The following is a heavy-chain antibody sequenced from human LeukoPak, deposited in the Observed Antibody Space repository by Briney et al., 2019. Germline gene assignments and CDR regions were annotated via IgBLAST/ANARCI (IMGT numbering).Heavy chain of an antibody. CDR2: IHYSRST. V-gene: IGHV4-59*01. D-gene: IGHD5-12*01. CDR3: ARVAYSGYVAY. CDR1: GGSISSYY. Sequence: SETLSLTCTVSGGSISSYYWSWIRQPPGKGLEWIGYIHYSRSTNYNASLKSGVTILADTSKNQFSVRLSSVTAADPAVYYCARVAYSGYVAYGGQGILVTASP. J-gene: IGHJ4*02.